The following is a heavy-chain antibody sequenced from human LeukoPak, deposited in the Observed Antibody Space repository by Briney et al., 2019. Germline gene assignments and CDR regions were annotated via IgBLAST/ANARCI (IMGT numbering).Heavy chain of an antibody. V-gene: IGHV4-61*01. Sequence: SETLSLTCTVSGGSVSSGSYYWSWIRQPPGKGLEWIGYIYYSGSTHYNPSHKSRVTISVDTSRNQFSLKLNSVTAADTAVYYCARVIRAFDIWGQGTMVTVSS. CDR1: GGSVSSGSYY. D-gene: IGHD2/OR15-2a*01. J-gene: IGHJ3*02. CDR3: ARVIRAFDI. CDR2: IYYSGST.